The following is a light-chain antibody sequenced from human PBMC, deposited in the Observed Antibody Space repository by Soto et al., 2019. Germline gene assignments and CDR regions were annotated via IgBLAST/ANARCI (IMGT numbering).Light chain of an antibody. Sequence: QSVLTQPPSVSGAPGQRVTISCTGSSSNIGAGYDVHWYQQLPGTAPKLLIYSNNQRPSGVPDRFSGSKSGTSASLAISGLQSEDEADYYCAAWDDSLISVVFGGGTKLTVL. J-gene: IGLJ2*01. CDR1: SSNIGAGYD. V-gene: IGLV1-40*01. CDR3: AAWDDSLISVV. CDR2: SNN.